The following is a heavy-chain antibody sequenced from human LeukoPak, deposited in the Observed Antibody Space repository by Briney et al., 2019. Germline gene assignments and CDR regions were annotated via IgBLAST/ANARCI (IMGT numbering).Heavy chain of an antibody. Sequence: GGSLRLSCAVSGFTFSDYYMIWIRQAPGKGLEWVSYIGPTSTTIYYADSVKGRFTISRDNAKNSLYLQMNSLRAEDTAVYYCARAYFDYWGQGTLVTVSS. CDR1: GFTFSDYY. J-gene: IGHJ4*02. CDR2: IGPTSTTI. CDR3: ARAYFDY. V-gene: IGHV3-11*04.